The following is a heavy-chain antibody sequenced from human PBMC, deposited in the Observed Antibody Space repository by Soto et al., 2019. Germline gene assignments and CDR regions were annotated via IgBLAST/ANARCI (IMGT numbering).Heavy chain of an antibody. V-gene: IGHV1-69*01. J-gene: IGHJ3*02. CDR2: IIPIFGTA. Sequence: QVQLVQSGAEVKKPGSSVKVSCKASGGTFSSYAISWVRQAPGQGLEWMGGIIPIFGTANYAQKVQGRVTNTAEESTSTAYMEPSSLGSEDTGGYYCARARRANPNLDAFDIWGQGTMVTVSS. CDR3: ARARRANPNLDAFDI. D-gene: IGHD7-27*01. CDR1: GGTFSSYA.